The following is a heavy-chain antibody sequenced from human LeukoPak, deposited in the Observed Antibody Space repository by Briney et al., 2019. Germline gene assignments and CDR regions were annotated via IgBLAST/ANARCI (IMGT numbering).Heavy chain of an antibody. CDR1: GGSISSGSYY. CDR3: ARELSWRFDY. J-gene: IGHJ4*02. V-gene: IGHV4-61*02. D-gene: IGHD6-13*01. CDR2: IYTSGST. Sequence: PSETLSLTCTVSGGSISSGSYYWSWIRQPAGKGLEWIGRIYTSGSTNYNPSLKSGVTISVDTSKNQFSLKLSSVTAADTAVYYCARELSWRFDYWGQGTLVTVSS.